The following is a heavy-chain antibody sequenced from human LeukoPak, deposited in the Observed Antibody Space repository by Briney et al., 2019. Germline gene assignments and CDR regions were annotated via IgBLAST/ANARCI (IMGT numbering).Heavy chain of an antibody. CDR2: ISYDGSNR. Sequence: GTSLRLSCIGSGFIFSNYAMHWVRQAPGRGLEWLAVISYDGSNRFYAESVMGRFTISKDNSKDTLYLQMNSLRLEETAIYYCARDGSNSLDSWGQGTLVTVSS. CDR1: GFIFSNYA. V-gene: IGHV3-30*04. CDR3: ARDGSNSLDS. D-gene: IGHD5-24*01. J-gene: IGHJ4*02.